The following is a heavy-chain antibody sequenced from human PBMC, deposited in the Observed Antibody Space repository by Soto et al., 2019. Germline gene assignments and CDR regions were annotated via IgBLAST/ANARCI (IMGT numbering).Heavy chain of an antibody. CDR2: ISAHNGNT. Sequence: QVHLVQSGAEVKKPGASVKVSCKGSGYIFTTYGITWVRQAPGQGIEWMGWISAHNGNTNYAQKLQGRVTVTRDTSTSTAYMELTNLRSDDTAVYYCARGRYGDYWGQGALVTVSS. CDR1: GYIFTTYG. V-gene: IGHV1-18*01. CDR3: ARGRYGDY. J-gene: IGHJ4*02. D-gene: IGHD1-1*01.